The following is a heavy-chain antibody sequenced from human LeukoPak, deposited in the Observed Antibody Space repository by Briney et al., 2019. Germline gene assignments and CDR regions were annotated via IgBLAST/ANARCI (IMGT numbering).Heavy chain of an antibody. D-gene: IGHD3-22*01. CDR3: ARVGVYYYDSSGYYFDY. J-gene: IGHJ4*02. CDR1: GFTFSSYS. Sequence: PGGSLRLSCAASGFTFSSYSMNWVRQAPGKGLEWVSSISSSSSYIYYADSVKGRFTISRDNAKNSLYLQMNSLRAEDTAVYYCARVGVYYYDSSGYYFDYWGQGTLVTVSS. V-gene: IGHV3-21*01. CDR2: ISSSSSYI.